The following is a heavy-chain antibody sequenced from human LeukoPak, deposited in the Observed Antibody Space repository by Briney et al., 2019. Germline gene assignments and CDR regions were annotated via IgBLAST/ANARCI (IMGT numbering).Heavy chain of an antibody. CDR2: ISAYNVNT. J-gene: IGHJ4*02. CDR1: GYTFISYG. D-gene: IGHD4-23*01. CDR3: ARGPRTEYGGEAFYFDY. Sequence: GASVKVSCKASGYTFISYGVSWVRQAPGQGLEWMGWISAYNVNTNYAQKLQGRVTMTTDTSTSIAYMELMSLRSDDTAVYYCARGPRTEYGGEAFYFDYWGQGTRVTVSS. V-gene: IGHV1-18*01.